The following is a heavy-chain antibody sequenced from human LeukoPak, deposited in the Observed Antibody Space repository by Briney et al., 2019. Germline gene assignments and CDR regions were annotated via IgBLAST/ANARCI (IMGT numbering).Heavy chain of an antibody. J-gene: IGHJ4*02. Sequence: GGSLTVSCAASEFTLSTYAMSWVRHARGEGLEWVSFIRGSGGNTLYADSVMARFTISRDNSKNTLYLQMNSLRAEDSAVYYCGKALWSAYFDCWGQGTLVTVSS. CDR3: GKALWSAYFDC. CDR2: IRGSGGNT. V-gene: IGHV3-23*01. D-gene: IGHD3-10*01. CDR1: EFTLSTYA.